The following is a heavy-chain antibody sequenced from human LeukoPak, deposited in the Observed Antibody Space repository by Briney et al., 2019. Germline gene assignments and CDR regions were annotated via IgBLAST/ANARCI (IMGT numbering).Heavy chain of an antibody. CDR3: AGGEPAAMGFDY. V-gene: IGHV1-2*02. D-gene: IGHD2-2*01. CDR2: INPNSGGT. CDR1: GYTFSGYY. Sequence: ASVKVSCKASGYTFSGYYMHWVRQAPGQGLEWMGWINPNSGGTNYAQKFQGRVTMTRDTSISTAYMELSRLRSDDTAVYYCAGGEPAAMGFDYWGQGTLVTVSS. J-gene: IGHJ4*02.